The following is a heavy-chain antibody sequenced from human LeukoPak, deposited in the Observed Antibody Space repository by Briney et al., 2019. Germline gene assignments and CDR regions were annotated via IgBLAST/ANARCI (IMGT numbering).Heavy chain of an antibody. J-gene: IGHJ6*03. D-gene: IGHD3-22*01. Sequence: SETLSLTCTVSDDSITLYYWTWIRQPPGKGLEWIGYVDHTGSTNFNPSLNGRVTISRDTSKNHFSLRLRSVTAADTAVYFCARGRVSSSTYYSTYYYYFYMDVWGKGTTVTISS. V-gene: IGHV4-59*01. CDR1: DDSITLYY. CDR2: VDHTGST. CDR3: ARGRVSSSTYYSTYYYYFYMDV.